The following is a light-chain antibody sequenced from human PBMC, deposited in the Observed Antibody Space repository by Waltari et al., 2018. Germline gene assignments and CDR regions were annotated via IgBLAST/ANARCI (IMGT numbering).Light chain of an antibody. CDR1: QNIDSW. V-gene: IGKV1-5*03. CDR3: QHYKNYPRT. Sequence: DIQMPQSPSTLSASVGDRVTITCRASQNIDSWLTWYQQKPGKATNLLIYEASNLESGVPSRFSGSGSGTEFTLTISSLQPDDFATYYCQHYKNYPRTFGQGTEVEIK. J-gene: IGKJ1*01. CDR2: EAS.